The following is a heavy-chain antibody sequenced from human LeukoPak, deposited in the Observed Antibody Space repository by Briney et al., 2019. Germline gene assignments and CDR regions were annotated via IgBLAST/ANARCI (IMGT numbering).Heavy chain of an antibody. V-gene: IGHV3-23*01. J-gene: IGHJ4*02. D-gene: IGHD3-22*01. Sequence: GGPLRLSCAASGFTFSSYAMSWVRQAPGKGLEWVSAISGSGGSTYYADSVKGRFTISRDNSKNTLYLQMNSLRAEDTAVYYCAKAPGDSSGYWEFDYWSQGTLVTVSS. CDR2: ISGSGGST. CDR1: GFTFSSYA. CDR3: AKAPGDSSGYWEFDY.